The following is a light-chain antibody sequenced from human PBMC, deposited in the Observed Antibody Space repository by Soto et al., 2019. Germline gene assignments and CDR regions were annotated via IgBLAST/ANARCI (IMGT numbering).Light chain of an antibody. V-gene: IGLV2-14*01. CDR1: SSDVGAYNY. CDR2: EVS. Sequence: QSVLTQPASVSGSPGQSITISCTGTSSDVGAYNYVSWFQQHPGKAPTLIISEVSNRPSGVSNRFSGSKSGNAASLTISGLQAEDEADYFCFSFTTDWTHVFGTGTQV. CDR3: FSFTTDWTHV. J-gene: IGLJ1*01.